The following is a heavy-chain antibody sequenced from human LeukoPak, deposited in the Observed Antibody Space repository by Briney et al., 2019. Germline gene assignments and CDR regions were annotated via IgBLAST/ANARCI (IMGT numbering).Heavy chain of an antibody. CDR3: ARMDCSGGSCYSDTLNSYYSGMDV. CDR2: IYPGDSDT. J-gene: IGHJ6*02. Sequence: GASVKVSCKASGGTFSSYGISWVRQAPGQGLEWMGIIYPGDSDTRYSPSFQGQVTISADKSISTAYLQWSSLKASDTAMYYCARMDCSGGSCYSDTLNSYYSGMDVWGQGTTVTVSS. D-gene: IGHD2-15*01. CDR1: GGTFSSYG. V-gene: IGHV5-51*01.